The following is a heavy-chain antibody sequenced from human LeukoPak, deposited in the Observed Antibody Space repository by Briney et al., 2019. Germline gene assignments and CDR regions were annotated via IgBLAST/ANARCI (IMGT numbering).Heavy chain of an antibody. CDR2: INPNSGGT. CDR1: GYTFTGYY. CDR3: ASAPTYYMNV. V-gene: IGHV1-2*02. J-gene: IGHJ6*03. Sequence: GASVKVSCKASGYTFTGYYMHWERQAPGQGLEWMGWINPNSGGTNYAQKFQGRVTMTRDASISTAYMELSRLRSDDTAVYYCASAPTYYMNVWGKGTTVTVSS.